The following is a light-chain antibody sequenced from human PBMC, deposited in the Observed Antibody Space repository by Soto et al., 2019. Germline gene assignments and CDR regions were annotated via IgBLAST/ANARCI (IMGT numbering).Light chain of an antibody. CDR3: QQRSNWGLT. J-gene: IGKJ4*01. CDR2: HAS. V-gene: IGKV3-11*01. CDR1: RSVSNY. Sequence: EVVLTQSPATLSLSPGERATLSCRASRSVSNYLAWYQQRPGQAPRLLIYHASKRATGIPARFSGSGSGSAFTLANSSLEPEDFAVSYCQQRSNWGLTFGAGTRVEIK.